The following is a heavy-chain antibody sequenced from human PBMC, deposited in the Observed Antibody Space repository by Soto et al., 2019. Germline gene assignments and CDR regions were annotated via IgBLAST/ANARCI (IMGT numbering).Heavy chain of an antibody. CDR1: GFTFSSYA. CDR3: AKDRRGGYESGWYFDL. J-gene: IGHJ2*01. Sequence: EVQLLESGGGLVQPGGSLRLSCAASGFTFSSYAMSWVRQAPGKGLEWVSAISGSGGITSYADSVKGRFTISRDNSKNTLYLQMNSLRAEDTAVYYCAKDRRGGYESGWYFDLWGRGTLVTVSS. CDR2: ISGSGGIT. D-gene: IGHD5-12*01. V-gene: IGHV3-23*01.